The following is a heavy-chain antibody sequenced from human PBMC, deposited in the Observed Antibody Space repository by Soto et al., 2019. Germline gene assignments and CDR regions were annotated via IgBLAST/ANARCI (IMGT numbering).Heavy chain of an antibody. D-gene: IGHD3-16*01. J-gene: IGHJ3*02. CDR1: GVSLSSYY. CDR2: IYYSGST. V-gene: IGHV4-59*08. Sequence: SETLSLTCTGSGVSLSSYYWSWIRQPPGKGLEWIGYIYYSGSTNYNPSLKSRVTISVDTSKNQFSLKLSSVTAADTAVYYCARRYGWAFDIWGQGTMVPVSS. CDR3: ARRYGWAFDI.